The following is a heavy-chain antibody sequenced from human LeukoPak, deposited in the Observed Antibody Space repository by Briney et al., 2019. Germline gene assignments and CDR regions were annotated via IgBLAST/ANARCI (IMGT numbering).Heavy chain of an antibody. CDR2: IRNDGTNK. V-gene: IGHV3-30*02. Sequence: GGSLRLSCAASGFSFSSYGMHWVRQAPGKGLEWVAFIRNDGTNKYYADSMKGRFAISRDNSKNTLYLQMNSLRAEDTAMYYCARDYGSGSYPPGYWGQGTLVTVSS. J-gene: IGHJ4*02. CDR3: ARDYGSGSYPPGY. D-gene: IGHD3-10*01. CDR1: GFSFSSYG.